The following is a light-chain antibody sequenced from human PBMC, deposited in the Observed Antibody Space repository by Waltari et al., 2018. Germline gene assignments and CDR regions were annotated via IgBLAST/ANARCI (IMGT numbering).Light chain of an antibody. V-gene: IGLV2-23*02. CDR1: RRDVGSYAF. CDR2: EVS. Sequence: PLPHPPPVPGSPGRPTPIPGPGPRRDVGSYAFVSWYQQHPGKAPKLMIFEVSKRPSGVSNRFSGSKSGTTASLTISGLLAEDEADYYCCSYAGSGTLVFGGGTKLTVL. J-gene: IGLJ2*01. CDR3: CSYAGSGTLV.